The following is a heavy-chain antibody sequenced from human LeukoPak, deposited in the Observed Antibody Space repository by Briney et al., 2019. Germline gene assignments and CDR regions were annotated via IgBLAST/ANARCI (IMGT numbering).Heavy chain of an antibody. D-gene: IGHD6-19*01. V-gene: IGHV3-23*01. CDR2: ITDSGGTT. CDR1: RFTFSDYA. J-gene: IGHJ4*02. Sequence: GGSLRLSCAASRFTFSDYAMSWVRQAPGKGLEWVSGITDSGGTTYYADSVKGRFTISRDNSKNMVYLYMESLRADDTAIYYCVEDWVYGSGFYEVDRWGEGTLVTVSS. CDR3: VEDWVYGSGFYEVDR.